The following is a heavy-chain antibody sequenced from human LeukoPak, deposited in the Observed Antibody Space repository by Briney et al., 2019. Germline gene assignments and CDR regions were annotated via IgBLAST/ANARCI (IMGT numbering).Heavy chain of an antibody. CDR2: IYASGST. J-gene: IGHJ6*02. CDR1: GGSISSYY. D-gene: IGHD3-10*01. CDR3: ARDFFNYYGSGSYSIHGMDV. Sequence: SETLSPTCTVSGGSISSYYWSCIRQPAGKGLEWIGRIYASGSTNYNPSLKSRVTMSVDTSKNQFSLKLSSLTAADTAVYYCARDFFNYYGSGSYSIHGMDVWGQGITVIVSS. V-gene: IGHV4-4*07.